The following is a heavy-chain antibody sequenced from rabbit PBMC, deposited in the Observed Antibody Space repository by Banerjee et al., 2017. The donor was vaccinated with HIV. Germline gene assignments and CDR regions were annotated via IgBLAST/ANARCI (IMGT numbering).Heavy chain of an antibody. CDR1: GIDFSPFA. D-gene: IGHD4-2*01. J-gene: IGHJ4*01. V-gene: IGHV1S47*01. CDR3: ARGIYGGNGHFNL. CDR2: IYPRGGSA. Sequence: QEQLVESGGGLVTLGGSLKLSCKASGIDFSPFAISWVRQAPGKGLEWIAYIYPRGGSADYASWVNGRFTLSLDNAQNTAFLQMTSLTDADTATYFCARGIYGGNGHFNLWGPGTLVTVS.